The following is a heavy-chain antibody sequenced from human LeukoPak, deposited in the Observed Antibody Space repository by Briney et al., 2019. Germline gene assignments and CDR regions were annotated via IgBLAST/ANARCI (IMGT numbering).Heavy chain of an antibody. CDR3: ARDGGNYYDRKRWAFDI. J-gene: IGHJ3*02. CDR1: GGSISSGGYS. CDR2: IYHSGST. D-gene: IGHD3-22*01. Sequence: SQTLSLTCAVSGGSISSGGYSWSWIRQPPGKGLEWIGYIYHSGSTYYNPSLKSRVTISVDRSKNQFSLKLSSVTAADTAVYYCARDGGNYYDRKRWAFDIWGQGTMVTVSS. V-gene: IGHV4-30-2*01.